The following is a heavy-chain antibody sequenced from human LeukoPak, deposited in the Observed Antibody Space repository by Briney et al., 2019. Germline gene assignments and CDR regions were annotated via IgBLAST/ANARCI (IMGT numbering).Heavy chain of an antibody. J-gene: IGHJ4*02. V-gene: IGHV3-23*01. Sequence: GGSLRLSCAASRFTFSNYAMSWVRQAPGKGLEWVSGISGGGGSKYYAGSMKGRFTISRDNSKNTLYLQMNSLRAEDTAVYYCAKDYYDSSGYSNPYFDYWGQGTLVTVSS. CDR3: AKDYYDSSGYSNPYFDY. CDR1: RFTFSNYA. D-gene: IGHD3-22*01. CDR2: ISGGGGSK.